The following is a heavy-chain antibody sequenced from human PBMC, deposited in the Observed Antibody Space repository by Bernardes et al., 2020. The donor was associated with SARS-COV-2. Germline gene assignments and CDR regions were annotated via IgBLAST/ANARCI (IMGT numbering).Heavy chain of an antibody. Sequence: GGSLRLSCAASGFTFSNHLFSWFRQAPGKGLVWVSRLDPVGSGITYADSVKGRFTISRDNAKNTLYLQMDSLRAEDTAVYYCARGSGNYYFDYWGHGTLVTVSS. CDR1: GFTFSNHL. CDR3: ARGSGNYYFDY. J-gene: IGHJ4*01. D-gene: IGHD1-26*01. V-gene: IGHV3-74*01. CDR2: LDPVGSGI.